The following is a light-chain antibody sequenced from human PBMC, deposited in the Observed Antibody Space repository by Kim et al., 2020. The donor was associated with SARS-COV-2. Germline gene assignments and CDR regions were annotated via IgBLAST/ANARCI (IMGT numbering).Light chain of an antibody. J-gene: IGKJ4*01. CDR3: HQYYNWPPVT. CDR1: QSISNK. V-gene: IGKV3-15*01. CDR2: GAS. Sequence: EIVMTQSPATLSVSPGERVTLSCRASQSISNKLAWYQQKPGQAPRLLIYGASTTATAIPARFSGSGSWTEFSLDISSLLSEDFAVYYCHQYYNWPPVTFGGGTKLEI.